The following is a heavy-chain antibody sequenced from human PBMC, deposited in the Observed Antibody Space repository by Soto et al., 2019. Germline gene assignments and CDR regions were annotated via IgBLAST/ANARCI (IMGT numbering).Heavy chain of an antibody. CDR3: AGSAFYQSPTDFDY. J-gene: IGHJ4*02. D-gene: IGHD3-3*01. CDR1: GFSLRSGYY. Sequence: SETLSLTCGVSGFSLRSGYYWGWIRQPPGKGLEWIGSIYHSGSTSYNPSLKSRVTISVDTSKNQFSLKLTSVTAADTAVYYCAGSAFYQSPTDFDYWGQGTLGTVSS. V-gene: IGHV4-38-2*01. CDR2: IYHSGST.